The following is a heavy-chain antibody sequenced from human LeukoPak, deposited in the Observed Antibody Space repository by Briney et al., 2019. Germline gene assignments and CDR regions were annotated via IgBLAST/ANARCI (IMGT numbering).Heavy chain of an antibody. Sequence: GASVKVSCKASGYTFTDYYMHWVRQAPGQGLEWMGWINLNSGGTNSAQKFQGRVTMTRDTSISTAYMEVSRLISDDTAVYYCARDSIAAAGLSFDYWGQGTLVTVSS. CDR2: INLNSGGT. CDR1: GYTFTDYY. CDR3: ARDSIAAAGLSFDY. V-gene: IGHV1-2*02. J-gene: IGHJ4*02. D-gene: IGHD6-13*01.